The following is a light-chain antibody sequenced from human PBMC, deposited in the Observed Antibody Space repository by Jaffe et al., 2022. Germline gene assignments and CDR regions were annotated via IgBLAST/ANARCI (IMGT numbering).Light chain of an antibody. Sequence: QSVLTQPPSVSGPPGQRVTISCSGNTSNIGNNYVYWYQQLPGTAPKLLIYKDDKRPSGVPDRFSASKSGTSASLAISGPRSEDEASYSCAAWDDNLSAVLFGGGTTLTVL. CDR3: AAWDDNLSAVL. CDR1: TSNIGNNY. CDR2: KDD. V-gene: IGLV1-47*01. J-gene: IGLJ2*01.